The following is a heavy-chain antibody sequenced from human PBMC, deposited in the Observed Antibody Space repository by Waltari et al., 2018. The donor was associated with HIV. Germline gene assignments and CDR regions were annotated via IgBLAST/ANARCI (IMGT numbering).Heavy chain of an antibody. Sequence: EVQLVESGGGLVQPGGSLRLSCAASGFTFSSYWMHWVRQAPGKGLVWVSRINSDGSSTNYADSVKGRFTSSRNNAKNTVYLQMNSLRAEDTALYYCASLYNYVWGSPPPFDYWGQGTLVTVSS. J-gene: IGHJ4*02. CDR1: GFTFSSYW. CDR3: ASLYNYVWGSPPPFDY. V-gene: IGHV3-74*01. D-gene: IGHD3-16*01. CDR2: INSDGSST.